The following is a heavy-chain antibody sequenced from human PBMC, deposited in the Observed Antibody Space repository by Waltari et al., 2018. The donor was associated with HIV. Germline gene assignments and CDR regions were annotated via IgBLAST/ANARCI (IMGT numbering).Heavy chain of an antibody. CDR3: ASLYNYVWGSPPPFDY. Sequence: EVQLVESGGGLVQPGGSLRLSCAASGFTFSSYWMHWVRQAPGKGLVWVSRINSDGSSTNYADSVKGRFTISRDKAKNTVYLQMNSLRAEDTALYYCASLYNYVWGSPPPFDYWGQGTLVTVSS. D-gene: IGHD3-16*01. CDR1: GFTFSSYW. J-gene: IGHJ4*02. V-gene: IGHV3-74*01. CDR2: INSDGSST.